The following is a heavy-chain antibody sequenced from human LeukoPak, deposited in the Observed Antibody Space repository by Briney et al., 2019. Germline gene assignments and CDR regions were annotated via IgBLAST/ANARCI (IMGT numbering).Heavy chain of an antibody. D-gene: IGHD6-19*01. V-gene: IGHV4-38-2*01. CDR1: SYSISSGYY. CDR3: ARREAVARIGAFDI. CDR2: FYHSGST. Sequence: SETLSLTCAVSSYSISSGYYWGWIRQPPGKGLEWIGSFYHSGSTYYNPSLKSRVTISVDTSKNQFSLKLSSVTAADTAVYYCARREAVARIGAFDIWGQGTMVTVSS. J-gene: IGHJ3*02.